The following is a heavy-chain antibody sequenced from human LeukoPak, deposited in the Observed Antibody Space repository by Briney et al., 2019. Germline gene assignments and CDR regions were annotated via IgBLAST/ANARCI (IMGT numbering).Heavy chain of an antibody. Sequence: GGSLRLSFAASGFALIVHALNWVPQAPGKGLEWVSSINAIGGSTYYADPVKGRFTISRDNSKNTLYLQMNSLRAEDTAVYYCAKSLGYYYDSSGYYPLDYWGQGTLVTVSS. CDR1: GFALIVHA. D-gene: IGHD3-22*01. CDR3: AKSLGYYYDSSGYYPLDY. CDR2: INAIGGST. J-gene: IGHJ4*02. V-gene: IGHV3-23*01.